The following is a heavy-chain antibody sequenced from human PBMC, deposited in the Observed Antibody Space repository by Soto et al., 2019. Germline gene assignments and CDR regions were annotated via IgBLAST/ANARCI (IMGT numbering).Heavy chain of an antibody. CDR1: GYSFTSYW. Sequence: PGESLKISCKGSGYSFTSYWIGWVRQMPGKGLEWMGIIYPGDSDTRYSPSFQGQVPISVDKSISTAYLQWSSLKASDTAMYYCAGHFPGNFGYCTNGVCPGGYWNAFDIGGQGTMVTVS. D-gene: IGHD2-8*01. J-gene: IGHJ3*02. V-gene: IGHV5-51*01. CDR2: IYPGDSDT. CDR3: AGHFPGNFGYCTNGVCPGGYWNAFDI.